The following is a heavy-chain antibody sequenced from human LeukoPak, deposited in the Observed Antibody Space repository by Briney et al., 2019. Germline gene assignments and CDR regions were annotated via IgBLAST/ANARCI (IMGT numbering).Heavy chain of an antibody. Sequence: GGSLRLSCAASGFTFSSYWMTWVRQAPGKGLEWVANIKPDGSVGYYVDSVRGRFLISRDNAGNSLYLQMNSLRVEDTAVYYCTQNLVAAAGDHWGQGTLLIVSS. CDR3: TQNLVAAAGDH. V-gene: IGHV3-7*01. D-gene: IGHD6-13*01. CDR1: GFTFSSYW. J-gene: IGHJ4*02. CDR2: IKPDGSVG.